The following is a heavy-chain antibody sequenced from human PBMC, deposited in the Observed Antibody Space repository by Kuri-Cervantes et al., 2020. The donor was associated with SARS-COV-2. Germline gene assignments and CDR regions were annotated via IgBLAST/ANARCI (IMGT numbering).Heavy chain of an antibody. Sequence: SETLSLTCTVSGGSFRSGAYYWGWIRQPPGKGLEWIGSIYYTGSTYYSSSLKSRVTMSVDTSEDQFSLKLTSVTAADTAVYYCARLTFSGFDPWGRGTLVTVSS. D-gene: IGHD3-10*01. V-gene: IGHV4-39*01. J-gene: IGHJ5*02. CDR1: GGSFRSGAYY. CDR3: ARLTFSGFDP. CDR2: IYYTGST.